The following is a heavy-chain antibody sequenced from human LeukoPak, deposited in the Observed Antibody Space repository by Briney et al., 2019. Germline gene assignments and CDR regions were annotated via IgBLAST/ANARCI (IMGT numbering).Heavy chain of an antibody. Sequence: GRSLRLSCAASGFTFDDYAMHWVRQAPGKGLEWVSGISWNSGSIGYADSVKGRFTISRDNAKNSLYLQMNSLRAEDTALYYCAKGCGGDCDCFQHWGQGTLVTVSS. CDR3: AKGCGGDCDCFQH. D-gene: IGHD2-21*02. V-gene: IGHV3-9*01. CDR2: ISWNSGSI. J-gene: IGHJ1*01. CDR1: GFTFDDYA.